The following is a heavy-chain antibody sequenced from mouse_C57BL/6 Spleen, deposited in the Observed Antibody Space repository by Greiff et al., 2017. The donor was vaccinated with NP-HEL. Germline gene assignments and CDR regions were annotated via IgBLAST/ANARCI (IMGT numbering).Heavy chain of an antibody. Sequence: DVMLVESGAGLVKPGGSLKLSCAASGFTFSSYAMSWVRQTPEKRLEWVAYICSGGDYIYYADTVKGRFTISRDNSRNTLYLQMSRLTSEDTAMYYCTRDQGDGIPYCYFDVWGTGTTLTVSS. J-gene: IGHJ1*03. CDR1: GFTFSSYA. CDR3: TRDQGDGIPYCYFDV. D-gene: IGHD1-1*01. CDR2: ICSGGDYI. V-gene: IGHV5-9-1*02.